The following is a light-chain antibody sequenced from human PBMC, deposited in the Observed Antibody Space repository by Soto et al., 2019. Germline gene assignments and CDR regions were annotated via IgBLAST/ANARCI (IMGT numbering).Light chain of an antibody. V-gene: IGLV2-14*03. CDR1: SSDIGAYNY. Sequence: QSVLTQPASVSGSPGQSISISCTGTSSDIGAYNYVSWYQQHPGKAPKLIIFEVSNRPSGVSNRFSGSKSGNTASLTISGLQPEDEADYHCSSYTGGTTYWIFGGGTNVTVL. CDR2: EVS. CDR3: SSYTGGTTYWI. J-gene: IGLJ2*01.